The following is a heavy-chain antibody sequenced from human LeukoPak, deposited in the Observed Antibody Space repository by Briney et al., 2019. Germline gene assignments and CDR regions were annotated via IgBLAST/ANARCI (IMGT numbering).Heavy chain of an antibody. D-gene: IGHD6-13*01. J-gene: IGHJ4*02. CDR1: GFTFSAYA. CDR2: IHGSSGRT. Sequence: GGPLRLSCTASGFTFSAYAMNCPPEARGGGLEWVSAIHGSSGRTYYVDSVRGRFTIFRDNSQNTLYLQMNNLRVEDTALYYCAKDQGSYSSSWFSDRWGQGTLVTVSS. CDR3: AKDQGSYSSSWFSDR. V-gene: IGHV3-23*01.